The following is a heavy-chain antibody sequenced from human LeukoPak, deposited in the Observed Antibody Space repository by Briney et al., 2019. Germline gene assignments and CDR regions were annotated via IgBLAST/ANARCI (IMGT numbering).Heavy chain of an antibody. CDR3: ARDETFVDTAMGYFDY. V-gene: IGHV3-11*04. CDR2: ISPSGTDI. CDR1: GFTFSDTY. D-gene: IGHD5-18*01. J-gene: IGHJ4*02. Sequence: PGGSLKLSCAVSGFTFSDTYMTWIRQAPGKGLESLSYISPSGTDISYADSVKGRFTISRDNSKNTLYLQMNSLRAEDTAVYYCARDETFVDTAMGYFDYWGQGTLVTVSS.